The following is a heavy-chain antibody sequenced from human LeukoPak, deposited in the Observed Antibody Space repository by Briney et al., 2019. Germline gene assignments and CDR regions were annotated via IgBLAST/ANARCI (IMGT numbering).Heavy chain of an antibody. CDR2: IYYSGST. D-gene: IGHD5/OR15-5a*01. J-gene: IGHJ4*02. V-gene: IGHV4-59*08. CDR3: ARSHVSVYYFDL. CDR1: GGSISSYY. Sequence: NPSETLSLTCTVSGGSISSYYWSWIRQPPGKGLEWIGYIYYSGSTSYNPSLKSRVTISVDTSKDHFFLKLSSVTAADTAVYYCARSHVSVYYFDLWGQGALVTVSS.